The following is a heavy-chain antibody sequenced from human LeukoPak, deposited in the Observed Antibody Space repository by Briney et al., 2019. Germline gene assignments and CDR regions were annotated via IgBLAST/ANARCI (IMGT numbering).Heavy chain of an antibody. J-gene: IGHJ4*02. CDR1: GASFSGHY. D-gene: IGHD6-6*01. V-gene: IGHV4-34*01. CDR2: INLGGST. CDR3: AREFGDEYSSSSGLGY. Sequence: PSETLSLTCAVYGASFSGHYWSWIRQSSGKGLEWIGEINLGGSTNYNPSLWSRVTISLNTSRNQLSLKLTSVTAADTAVYYCAREFGDEYSSSSGLGYWGQGTLVTVSS.